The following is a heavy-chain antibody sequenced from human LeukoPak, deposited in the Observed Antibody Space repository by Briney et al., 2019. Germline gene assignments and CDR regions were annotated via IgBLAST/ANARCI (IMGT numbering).Heavy chain of an antibody. CDR3: ARLDPGRGADS. D-gene: IGHD1-26*01. CDR1: GYSITSGYY. Sequence: SETLSLTCAVSGYSITSGYYWGWIRQSPGKGLEWIGNIYHSGSTYYNPSLKSRVTVSVDTSKNQFSLKLNSMTPADTAVYYCARLDPGRGADSWGQGTLVTVSS. CDR2: IYHSGST. V-gene: IGHV4-38-2*01. J-gene: IGHJ4*02.